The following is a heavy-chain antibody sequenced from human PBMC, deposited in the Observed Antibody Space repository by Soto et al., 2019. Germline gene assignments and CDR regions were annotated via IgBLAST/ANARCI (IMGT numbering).Heavy chain of an antibody. CDR2: IKSRPDGGTA. J-gene: IGHJ2*01. Sequence: EVHLVESGGGLVEPGGSLRLSCAASGFIFNNAWMTWVRQAPGKGLEWVAHIKSRPDGGTADYAASVKGRFTISRDDSTYTLYLKMNSLRIEDTAVYYCTTAGPRDWYFNLWGRGTLVTVSS. CDR1: GFIFNNAW. V-gene: IGHV3-15*01. CDR3: TTAGPRDWYFNL.